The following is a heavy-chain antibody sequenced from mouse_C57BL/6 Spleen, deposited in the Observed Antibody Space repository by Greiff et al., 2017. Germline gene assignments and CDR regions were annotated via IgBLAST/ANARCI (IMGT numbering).Heavy chain of an antibody. V-gene: IGHV2-2*01. CDR1: GFSLTSYG. D-gene: IGHD3-2*02. J-gene: IGHJ4*01. CDR2: IWSGGST. Sequence: VQLVEPGPGLVQPSQSLSITCTVSGFSLTSYGVHWVRQSPGKGLEWLGVIWSGGSTDYNAAFISRLSSSKDNSKSQVFFKMNSLQADDTAIYYCARRCAGYPYYYAMDYWGQGTSVTVSS. CDR3: ARRCAGYPYYYAMDY.